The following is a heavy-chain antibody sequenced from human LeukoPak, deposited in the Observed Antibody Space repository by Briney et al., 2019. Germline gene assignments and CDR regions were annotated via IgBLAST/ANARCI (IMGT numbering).Heavy chain of an antibody. CDR1: GFTFSVYE. J-gene: IGHJ4*01. Sequence: GGSLRLSCTASGFTFSVYEMNWVRQAPGKGLEWVSFISSAGSHTYYADSVKGRFTISRDNAKNALYLQMNSLRAEDTAVYYCAMPSRLAGHWGHGTLVTVSS. CDR2: ISSAGSHT. V-gene: IGHV3-48*03. CDR3: AMPSRLAGH.